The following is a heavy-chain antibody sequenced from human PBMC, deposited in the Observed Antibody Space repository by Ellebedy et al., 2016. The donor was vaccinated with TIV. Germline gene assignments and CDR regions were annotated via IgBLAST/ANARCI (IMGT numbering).Heavy chain of an antibody. CDR2: INAGNGNT. CDR3: ARDSVYGDYENDY. D-gene: IGHD4-17*01. V-gene: IGHV1-3*01. Sequence: ASVKVSCKASGYTFTSYAMHWVRQAPGQRLEWMGWINAGNGNTKYSQKFQGRVTITRDTSASTAYMELSSLRSEDTAVYYCARDSVYGDYENDYWGQGTLVTVSS. J-gene: IGHJ4*02. CDR1: GYTFTSYA.